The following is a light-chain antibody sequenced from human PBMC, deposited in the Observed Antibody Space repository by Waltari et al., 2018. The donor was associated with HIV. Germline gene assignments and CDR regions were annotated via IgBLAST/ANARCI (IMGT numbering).Light chain of an antibody. Sequence: QSVLTQPPSVSGAPGQRVTISCTGRSSNIGAGYDVHWYQQLPGTAPKLLIYGNSNRPSGVPDRCSGSKSGTSASLAITGLQAEDEADYYCQSYDSSLRGVFGGGTKLTVL. V-gene: IGLV1-40*01. CDR2: GNS. CDR3: QSYDSSLRGV. J-gene: IGLJ3*02. CDR1: SSNIGAGYD.